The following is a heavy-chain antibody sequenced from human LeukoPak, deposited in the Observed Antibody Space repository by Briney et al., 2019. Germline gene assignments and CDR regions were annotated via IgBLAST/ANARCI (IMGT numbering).Heavy chain of an antibody. D-gene: IGHD3-22*01. CDR2: IYYSGST. CDR3: ARDLYQRYYHNSGHAFDY. J-gene: IGHJ4*02. V-gene: IGHV4-59*01. CDR1: GGSISSYY. Sequence: PSETLSLTCTVSGGSISSYYWSWIRQPPGKGLEWIGYIYYSGSTNYNTSLKSRVTISVDTSKNQFSLKLSSVTAADTAGYYCARDLYQRYYHNSGHAFDYWGQGTLVTVSS.